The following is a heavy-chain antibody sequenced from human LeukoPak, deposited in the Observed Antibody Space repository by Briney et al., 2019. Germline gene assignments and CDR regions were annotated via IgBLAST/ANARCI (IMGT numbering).Heavy chain of an antibody. CDR3: AASMVRGVIHDAFDI. Sequence: ASVKVSCKASGGTFSSYAISWVRQAPGQGLEWMGWINPNSGGTNYAQKFQGWVTMTRDTSISTAYMELSRLRSDDTAVYYCAASMVRGVIHDAFDIWGQGTMVTVSS. D-gene: IGHD3-10*01. J-gene: IGHJ3*02. CDR1: GGTFSSYA. V-gene: IGHV1-2*04. CDR2: INPNSGGT.